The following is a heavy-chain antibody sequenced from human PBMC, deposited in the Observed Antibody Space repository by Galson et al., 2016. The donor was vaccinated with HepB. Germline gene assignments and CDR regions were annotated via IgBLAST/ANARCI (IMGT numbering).Heavy chain of an antibody. Sequence: SLRLSCAASGFTFTTYYMGWVRQAPGQGLEWVANIDQDGNARFYVDSVKGRFTISRDNAKNSVSLQMDSLRVEDTAVCYCARWNFAFDSWGPGALVTVSS. CDR1: GFTFTTYY. D-gene: IGHD1-1*01. J-gene: IGHJ4*02. CDR3: ARWNFAFDS. CDR2: IDQDGNAR. V-gene: IGHV3-7*01.